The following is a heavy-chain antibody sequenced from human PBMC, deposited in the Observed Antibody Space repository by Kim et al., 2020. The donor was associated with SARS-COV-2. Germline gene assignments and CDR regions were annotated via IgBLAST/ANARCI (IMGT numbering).Heavy chain of an antibody. Sequence: GGSLRISCAASGFTFSSYSMNWVRQAPGKGLEWVSSISSSSSYIYYADSVKGRFTISRDNAKNSLYLQMNSLRAEDTAVYYCASIAVATLKIDYWGQGTLVTVSS. V-gene: IGHV3-21*01. CDR3: ASIAVATLKIDY. J-gene: IGHJ4*02. D-gene: IGHD6-19*01. CDR2: ISSSSSYI. CDR1: GFTFSSYS.